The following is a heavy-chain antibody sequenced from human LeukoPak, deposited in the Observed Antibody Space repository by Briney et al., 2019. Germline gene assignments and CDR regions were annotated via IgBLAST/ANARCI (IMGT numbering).Heavy chain of an antibody. V-gene: IGHV4-38-2*01. CDR2: IYHSGKT. CDR3: ASTDTSGYSYFDY. Sequence: PSETPSLTCAVSVRSLYSGSYWGWIRQPPGKGLEWIGSIYHSGKTSYNPSLQSRATISLDTSKNQFSLKLNSVTAADTAVYYCASTDTSGYSYFDYWGQGSLVTVSS. J-gene: IGHJ4*02. D-gene: IGHD3-22*01. CDR1: VRSLYSGSY.